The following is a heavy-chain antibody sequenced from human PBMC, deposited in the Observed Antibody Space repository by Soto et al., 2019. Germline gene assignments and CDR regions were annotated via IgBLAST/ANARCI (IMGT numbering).Heavy chain of an antibody. V-gene: IGHV3-30*18. Sequence: GGSLRLSCAASGFTFSSYGMHWVRQAPGKGLEWVAVISYDGSNKYYADSVKGRFTISRDNSKNTLYLQMNSLRAEDTAVYYCAKDNIAAAGTGPFDYWGQGTLVTVSS. J-gene: IGHJ4*02. CDR2: ISYDGSNK. CDR3: AKDNIAAAGTGPFDY. D-gene: IGHD6-13*01. CDR1: GFTFSSYG.